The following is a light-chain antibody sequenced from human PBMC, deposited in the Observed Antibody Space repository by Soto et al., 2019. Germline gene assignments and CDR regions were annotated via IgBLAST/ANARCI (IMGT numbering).Light chain of an antibody. CDR3: HQYGSSTRT. CDR2: GAS. J-gene: IGKJ1*01. V-gene: IGKV3-20*01. Sequence: EIVLTQSPGTLSLSPGERATLSCRASQSVSSSFLAWYQQKPGQAPSLLIYGASSMATAIPDRFSVSGSGTDFTLTISRLEPEDFAVYYCHQYGSSTRTFGQGTKVEIK. CDR1: QSVSSSF.